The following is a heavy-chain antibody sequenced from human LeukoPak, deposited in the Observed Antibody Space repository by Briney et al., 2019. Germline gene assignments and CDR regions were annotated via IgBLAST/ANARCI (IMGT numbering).Heavy chain of an antibody. CDR2: IYYSGST. Sequence: SETLSLTCTVSGGSISSYYWSWLRQPPGKGLEWIGYIYYSGSTNYNPSLKSRVTISVDTSKNQFSLKLSSVTAADTAVYYCARDFLVRGYDYYYYGMDVWGQGTTVTVSS. J-gene: IGHJ6*02. V-gene: IGHV4-59*01. CDR1: GGSISSYY. D-gene: IGHD5-12*01. CDR3: ARDFLVRGYDYYYYGMDV.